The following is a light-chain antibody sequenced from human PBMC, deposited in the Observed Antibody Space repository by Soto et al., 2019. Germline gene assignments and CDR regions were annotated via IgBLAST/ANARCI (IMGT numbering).Light chain of an antibody. CDR2: DAS. CDR1: QSVSSSY. J-gene: IGKJ1*01. V-gene: IGKV3-20*01. CDR3: QQYGSSLWT. Sequence: EIVLTQSPGTLSLSPGERATLSCRASQSVSSSYLAWYQQKPGQAPRLLIYDASSRATGIPDRFSGSGSETDFTLTISRLEPEDFAVYYCQQYGSSLWTFGQGTKVEIK.